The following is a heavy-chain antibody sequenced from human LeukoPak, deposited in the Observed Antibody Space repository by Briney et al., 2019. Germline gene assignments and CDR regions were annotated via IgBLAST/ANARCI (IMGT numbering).Heavy chain of an antibody. CDR1: GFTFSSYS. CDR2: ISSSSSYI. J-gene: IGHJ4*02. V-gene: IGHV3-21*04. CDR3: AKDEKVVVAATVFDY. Sequence: GGSLRLSCAASGFTFSSYSMNWVRQAPGKGLEWVSSISSSSSYIYYADSVKGRSTISRDNAKNSLYLQMNSLRAENTAVYYCAKDEKVVVAATVFDYWGQGTLVTVSS. D-gene: IGHD2-15*01.